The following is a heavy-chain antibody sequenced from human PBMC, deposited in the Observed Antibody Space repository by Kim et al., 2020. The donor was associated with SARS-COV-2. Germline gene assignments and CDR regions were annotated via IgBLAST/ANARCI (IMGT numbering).Heavy chain of an antibody. CDR2: INPNSGGT. D-gene: IGHD2-2*01. V-gene: IGHV1-2*06. J-gene: IGHJ5*02. CDR3: ARELDCSSTSCSTTPDA. CDR1: GYTFTGYY. Sequence: ASVKVSCKASGYTFTGYYMHWVRQAPGQGLEWMGRINPNSGGTNYAQKFQGRVTMTRDTSISTAYMELSRLRSDDTAVYYCARELDCSSTSCSTTPDAWGQGTLVTVSS.